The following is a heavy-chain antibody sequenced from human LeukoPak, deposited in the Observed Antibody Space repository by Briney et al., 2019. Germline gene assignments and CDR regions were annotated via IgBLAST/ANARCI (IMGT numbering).Heavy chain of an antibody. CDR2: TNPSGGST. Sequence: GASVKVSCKASGYTFTSYYMHWVRQAPGQGLEWMGITNPSGGSTSYAQKFQGRVTMTRDTSTSTVYMELSSLRSEDTAVYYCARDRWHGSGSYLLPHDYWGQGTLVTVSS. J-gene: IGHJ4*02. CDR1: GYTFTSYY. V-gene: IGHV1-46*01. D-gene: IGHD3-10*01. CDR3: ARDRWHGSGSYLLPHDY.